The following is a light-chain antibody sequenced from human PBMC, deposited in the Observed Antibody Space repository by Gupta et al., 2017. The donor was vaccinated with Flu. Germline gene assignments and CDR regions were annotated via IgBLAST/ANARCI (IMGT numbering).Light chain of an antibody. V-gene: IGLV3-21*02. CDR2: DDG. CDR1: NAGSKS. Sequence: SFVLTQPPSVSVAPGQTASIPCGGSNAGSKSVHWYQQKPGQAPVVVVYDDGDRPSGIPERFSGSNSGNTATLTISRVEGGDEADYYCQVWDSGVDPHYVFGTGTKVTVL. CDR3: QVWDSGVDPHYV. J-gene: IGLJ1*01.